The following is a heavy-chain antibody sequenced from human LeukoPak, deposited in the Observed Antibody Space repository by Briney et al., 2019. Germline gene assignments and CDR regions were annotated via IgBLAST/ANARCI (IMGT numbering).Heavy chain of an antibody. CDR1: GFTFSGYA. CDR3: AKDGLYFDGSAHIYYFDA. Sequence: GGSLRLSCAASGFTFSGYAMTWVRQAPGKGLEWVASITYNGDFTYYLDSVKGRFTISRDNSKNTLYLQMNNLRGEDTALYYCAKDGLYFDGSAHIYYFDAWGQGALVAVS. J-gene: IGHJ4*02. D-gene: IGHD3-22*01. CDR2: ITYNGDFT. V-gene: IGHV3-23*01.